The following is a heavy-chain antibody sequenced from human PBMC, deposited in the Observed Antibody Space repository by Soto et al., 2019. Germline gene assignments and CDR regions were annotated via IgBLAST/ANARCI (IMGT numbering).Heavy chain of an antibody. CDR2: MNPNSGNT. D-gene: IGHD3-3*01. J-gene: IGHJ6*03. V-gene: IGHV1-8*01. CDR3: ARDRDFWSGYYSPGGYYYMDV. Sequence: ASVKVSCKASGYTFTSYDINWVRQATGQGLEWMGWMNPNSGNTGYAQKFQGRVTMTRNTSISTAYMELSSLRSEDTAVYYCARDRDFWSGYYSPGGYYYMDVWGKGTTVTVSS. CDR1: GYTFTSYD.